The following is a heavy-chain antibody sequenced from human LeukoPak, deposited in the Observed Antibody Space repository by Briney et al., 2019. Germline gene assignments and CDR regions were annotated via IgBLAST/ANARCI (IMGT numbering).Heavy chain of an antibody. CDR3: ARRGGLYSSGWYWTFDI. Sequence: PSETLSLTFAVYGGSFSGYYWSWIRQPPGKGLEWIGEINHSGSTNYNPSLKSRVTISVDTSKNQFSLKLSSVTAADTAVYYCARRGGLYSSGWYWTFDIWGQGTMVTVSS. CDR1: GGSFSGYY. V-gene: IGHV4-34*01. J-gene: IGHJ3*02. CDR2: INHSGST. D-gene: IGHD6-19*01.